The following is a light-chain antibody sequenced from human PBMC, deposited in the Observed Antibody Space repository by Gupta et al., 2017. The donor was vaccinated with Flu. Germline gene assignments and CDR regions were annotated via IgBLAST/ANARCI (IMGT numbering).Light chain of an antibody. CDR1: QDISHN. CDR2: AAY. J-gene: IGKJ5*01. Sequence: DIPLTPTPSFLSASVGDRVAITCRASQDISHNLAWYQEKPGEAPKPLIYAAYTLQGGVPSRFTGSGSGTDFTLTISGLQPEDVATYYCQQVNTNPSTFGQGTQVEIK. V-gene: IGKV1-9*01. CDR3: QQVNTNPST.